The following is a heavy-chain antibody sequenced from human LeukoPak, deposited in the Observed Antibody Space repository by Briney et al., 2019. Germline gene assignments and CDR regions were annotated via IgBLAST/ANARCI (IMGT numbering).Heavy chain of an antibody. J-gene: IGHJ4*02. Sequence: PETLSLTCAVYGGSFSGYYWSWIRQPPGKGLEWIGEINHSGSTNYNPSLKSRVTISVDTSKNQFSLKLSSVTAADTAVYYCARERILWFGELLYGYYFDYWGQGTLVTVSS. V-gene: IGHV4-34*01. D-gene: IGHD3-10*01. CDR3: ARERILWFGELLYGYYFDY. CDR1: GGSFSGYY. CDR2: INHSGST.